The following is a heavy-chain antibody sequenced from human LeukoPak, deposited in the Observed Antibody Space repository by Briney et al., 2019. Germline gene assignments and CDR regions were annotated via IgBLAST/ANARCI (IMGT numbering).Heavy chain of an antibody. Sequence: PGGSLRLSCAASGFTFSSYVMHWVRQAPGKGLEWVAIISYDGSNEYYADSVKGRFTISRDNAKNSLYLQMNSLRAEDTAVYYCAIITMVDHFDYWGQGTLVTVSS. J-gene: IGHJ4*02. CDR2: ISYDGSNE. V-gene: IGHV3-30*04. CDR3: AIITMVDHFDY. D-gene: IGHD3-10*01. CDR1: GFTFSSYV.